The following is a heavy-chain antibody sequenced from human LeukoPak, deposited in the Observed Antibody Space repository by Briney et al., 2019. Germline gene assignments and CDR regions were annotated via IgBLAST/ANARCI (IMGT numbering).Heavy chain of an antibody. V-gene: IGHV1-3*01. CDR1: GYTFTSYA. D-gene: IGHD3-22*01. CDR3: ARDRTDSSGYYYYYYGMDV. Sequence: ASVKASCKASGYTFTSYAMHWVRQAPGQRLEWMGWINAGNGNTKYSQKFQGRVTITRDTSASTAYMELSSLRSEDTAVYYCARDRTDSSGYYYYYYGMDVWGQGTTVTVSS. J-gene: IGHJ6*02. CDR2: INAGNGNT.